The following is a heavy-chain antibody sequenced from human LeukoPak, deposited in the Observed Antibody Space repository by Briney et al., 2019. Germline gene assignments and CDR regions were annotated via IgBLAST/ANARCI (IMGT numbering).Heavy chain of an antibody. CDR3: ARSSNWNYVEFDP. V-gene: IGHV1-2*02. CDR1: GYTFTGYY. Sequence: ASVKVSCKASGYTFTGYYMHWVRQAPGQGIEWMGWINPNSGGTNYAQKFQGRVTMTRDTSISTAYMELSRLRSDDTAVYYCARSSNWNYVEFDPWGQGTLVTVSS. J-gene: IGHJ5*02. D-gene: IGHD1-7*01. CDR2: INPNSGGT.